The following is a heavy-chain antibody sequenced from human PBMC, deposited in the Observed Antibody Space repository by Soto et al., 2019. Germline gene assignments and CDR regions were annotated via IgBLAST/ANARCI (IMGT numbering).Heavy chain of an antibody. V-gene: IGHV3-21*01. CDR2: ISSSSSYI. CDR3: AREVGKQLLSGANNWFDP. CDR1: GFTFSSYS. Sequence: GGSVRLSCAASGFTFSSYSMNWVRQAPGKGLEWVSSISSSSSYIYYADSVKGRFTISRDNAKNSLYLQMNSLRAEDTAVYYCAREVGKQLLSGANNWFDPWGQGTLVTVSS. D-gene: IGHD6-6*01. J-gene: IGHJ5*02.